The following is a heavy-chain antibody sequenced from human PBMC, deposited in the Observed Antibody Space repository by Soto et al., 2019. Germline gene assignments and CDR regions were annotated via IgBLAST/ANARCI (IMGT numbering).Heavy chain of an antibody. CDR3: AKNQERELPRVIDF. CDR2: MSGSSSTT. J-gene: IGHJ4*02. D-gene: IGHD1-7*01. Sequence: LRLSCATSGLTFSNYAMSWVRQAPGGGLEWVSSMSGSSSTTYYADSVRGRFTISRDRSKNTLYLQMSSLRAEDTALYYCAKNQERELPRVIDFWGQGTLVTVSS. V-gene: IGHV3-23*01. CDR1: GLTFSNYA.